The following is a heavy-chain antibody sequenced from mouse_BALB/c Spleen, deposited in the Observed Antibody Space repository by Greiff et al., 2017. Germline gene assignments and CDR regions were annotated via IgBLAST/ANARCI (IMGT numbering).Heavy chain of an antibody. CDR3: ARGQDYPYAMDY. CDR1: GFTFSSYA. CDR2: ISSGGST. Sequence: EVKVVESGGGLVKPGGSLKLSCAASGFTFSSYAMSWVRQTPEKRLEWVASISSGGSTYYPDSVKGRFTISRDNARNILYLQMSSLRSEDTAMYYCARGQDYPYAMDYWGQGTSVTVSS. D-gene: IGHD5-5*01. V-gene: IGHV5-6-5*01. J-gene: IGHJ4*01.